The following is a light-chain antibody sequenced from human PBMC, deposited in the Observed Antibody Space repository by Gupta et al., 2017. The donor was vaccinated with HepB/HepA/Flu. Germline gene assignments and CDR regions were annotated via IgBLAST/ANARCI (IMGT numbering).Light chain of an antibody. Sequence: DIQMTQSPSTLATSVGDRVTLPCRATQSISSWLAWYQQKPGKAPKVLIYKASNRESGVPSRFSGSGSGTEFTLTISSLEPDDFATYYCQQYNDYSWTFGRGTKVEI. J-gene: IGKJ1*01. CDR3: QQYNDYSWT. CDR2: KAS. V-gene: IGKV1-5*03. CDR1: QSISSW.